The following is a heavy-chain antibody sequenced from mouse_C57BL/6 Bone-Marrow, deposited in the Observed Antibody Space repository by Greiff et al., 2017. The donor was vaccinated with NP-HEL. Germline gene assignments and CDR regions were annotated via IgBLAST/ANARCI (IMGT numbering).Heavy chain of an antibody. V-gene: IGHV1-59*01. CDR3: ASGDYYGSSRGFDY. D-gene: IGHD1-1*01. Sequence: QVQLQQPGAELVRPGTSVKLSCKASGYTFTSYWMHWVKQRPGQGLEWIGVIDPSDSYTNYNQKFKGKATLTVDTSSSTAYMQLSSLTSEDSAVYYCASGDYYGSSRGFDYWGKGPTLTVSS. J-gene: IGHJ2*01. CDR1: GYTFTSYW. CDR2: IDPSDSYT.